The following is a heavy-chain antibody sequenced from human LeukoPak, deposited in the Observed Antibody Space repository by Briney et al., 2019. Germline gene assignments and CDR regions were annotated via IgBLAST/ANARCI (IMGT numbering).Heavy chain of an antibody. D-gene: IGHD6-13*01. V-gene: IGHV1-2*04. Sequence: GASVKVSCKASGYTFTGNYIHWVRQAPGQGLEWMGWINPNSGGTNYAQKFQGWVTMTRDTSISTAYMELSRLKSDDPAVYYCAREYSSSCFDFWGQGTLVTVSS. CDR1: GYTFTGNY. CDR3: AREYSSSCFDF. CDR2: INPNSGGT. J-gene: IGHJ4*02.